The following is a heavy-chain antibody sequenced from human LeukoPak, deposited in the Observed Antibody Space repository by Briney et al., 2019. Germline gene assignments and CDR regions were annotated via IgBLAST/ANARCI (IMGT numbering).Heavy chain of an antibody. CDR2: IYHSGST. D-gene: IGHD5-24*01. CDR3: AKSRRRDGYNYGKVWHAFDI. V-gene: IGHV4-30-2*01. J-gene: IGHJ3*02. Sequence: PSETLSLTCAVSGGSISSGGYSWSWIRQPPGKGLEWIGYIYHSGSTYYNPSLKSRVTISVDTSKNQFSLKLSSVTAADTAVYYCAKSRRRDGYNYGKVWHAFDIWGQGTMVTVSS. CDR1: GGSISSGGYS.